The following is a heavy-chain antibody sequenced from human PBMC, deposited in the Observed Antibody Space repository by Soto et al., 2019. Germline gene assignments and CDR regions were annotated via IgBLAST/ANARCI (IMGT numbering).Heavy chain of an antibody. CDR3: ARDRTTFDDGSGSSDY. D-gene: IGHD3-10*01. Sequence: EVQLVESGGGLVQPGGSLRLSCAASGFTFSSYWMTWVRQAPGKGLEWVANIKQDGSEKYYVDSVKGRFTISRDNAKNSLYLQMNSLRDEDTAVYYCARDRTTFDDGSGSSDYWGQGTLVTVSS. CDR1: GFTFSSYW. J-gene: IGHJ4*02. CDR2: IKQDGSEK. V-gene: IGHV3-7*04.